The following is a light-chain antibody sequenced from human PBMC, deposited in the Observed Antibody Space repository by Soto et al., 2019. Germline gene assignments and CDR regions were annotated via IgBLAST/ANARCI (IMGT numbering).Light chain of an antibody. CDR2: SDR. CDR3: QVRESPSDHSVV. CDR1: NIGIKA. J-gene: IGLJ3*02. V-gene: IGLV3-21*02. Sequence: SYELTQPPSVSVAPGQTASITCGGDNIGIKAVHWYKQKAGQAPELVVYSDRVRPSGIPGRFSGSNSGSTATLTISRVEAGDEADYYCQVRESPSDHSVVFGGGTKVTVL.